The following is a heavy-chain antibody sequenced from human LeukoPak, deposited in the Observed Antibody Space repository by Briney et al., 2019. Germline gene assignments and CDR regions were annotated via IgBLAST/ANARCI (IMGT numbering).Heavy chain of an antibody. Sequence: GGSLRLSCAASGFTFSSYAMHWVRQAPGKGLEWVAVISYDGSNKYYADSVKGRFTISRDNSKNTLYLQMNSLRAEDTAVYYCARGYCSSTSCPPRGNWFDPWGQGTLVTVSS. V-gene: IGHV3-30-3*01. CDR3: ARGYCSSTSCPPRGNWFDP. CDR2: ISYDGSNK. D-gene: IGHD2-2*01. J-gene: IGHJ5*02. CDR1: GFTFSSYA.